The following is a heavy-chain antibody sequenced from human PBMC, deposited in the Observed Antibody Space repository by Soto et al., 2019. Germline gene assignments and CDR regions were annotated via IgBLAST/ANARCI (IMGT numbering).Heavy chain of an antibody. CDR3: ARKGAGRPLDS. V-gene: IGHV1-18*01. J-gene: IGHJ4*02. D-gene: IGHD6-19*01. CDR1: GFTFTRYG. CDR2: IDPDNGDT. Sequence: QVPLMQPGVDVQKPGASVKVSCKASGFTFTRYGITWVRQAPGRGLEYMGWIDPDNGDTRSAEQFQGRVTMTTDTATATAYLELRSLKSDDTAVYFCARKGAGRPLDSWGQGALVTVSS.